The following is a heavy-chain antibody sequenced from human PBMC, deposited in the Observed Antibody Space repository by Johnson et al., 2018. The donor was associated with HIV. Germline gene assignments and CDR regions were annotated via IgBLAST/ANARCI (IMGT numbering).Heavy chain of an antibody. D-gene: IGHD1-14*01. CDR2: ISYDGSNK. V-gene: IGHV3-30*19. CDR3: ARENLGAFDI. CDR1: GFTFSSYG. Sequence: QVQLVESGGGLVQPGGSLRLSCAASGFTFSSYGMHWVRQAPGKGLEWVAVISYDGSNKYYADSVKGRFTISRDNSKNTLYLQMNSLRAEDTALYYCARENLGAFDIWGQGTMVTVSS. J-gene: IGHJ3*02.